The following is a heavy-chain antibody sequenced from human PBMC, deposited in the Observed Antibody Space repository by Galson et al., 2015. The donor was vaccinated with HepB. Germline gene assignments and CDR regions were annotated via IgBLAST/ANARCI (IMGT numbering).Heavy chain of an antibody. CDR2: IKQDGSEK. D-gene: IGHD6-6*01. J-gene: IGHJ6*03. CDR1: GFTFSSYW. CDR3: ARDEYSSSSGYYYYMDV. Sequence: SLRLSCAASGFTFSSYWMSWVRQAPGKGLEWVANIKQDGSEKYYVDSVKGRFTISRDNAKNSLYLQMNSLRAEDTAVYYCARDEYSSSSGYYYYMDVWGKGTTVTVSS. V-gene: IGHV3-7*01.